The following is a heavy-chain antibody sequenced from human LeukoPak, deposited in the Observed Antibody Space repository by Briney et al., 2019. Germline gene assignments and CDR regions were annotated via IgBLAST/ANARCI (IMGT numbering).Heavy chain of an antibody. D-gene: IGHD6-19*01. J-gene: IGHJ3*02. V-gene: IGHV3-23*01. Sequence: GGSLRLCCAASGFTFSSYGMSWVRHAPGKGLEWVSAISGSGGSTYYADSVKGRFTISRDNSKNTLYLQMNSLRAEDTAVYYCANGGGWSTLRNAFDIWGQGTMVTVSS. CDR2: ISGSGGST. CDR3: ANGGGWSTLRNAFDI. CDR1: GFTFSSYG.